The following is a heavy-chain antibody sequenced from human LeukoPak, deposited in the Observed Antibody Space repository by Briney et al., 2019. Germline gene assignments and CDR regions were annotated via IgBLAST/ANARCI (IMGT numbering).Heavy chain of an antibody. CDR2: MNPNSGNT. CDR3: ARGAPADYGGNQEYFQH. CDR1: GYTFTSYD. V-gene: IGHV1-8*03. Sequence: ASVKVSCKASGYTFTSYDINWVRQATGQGLEWMGWMNPNSGNTGNAQKFQGRVTITRNTSISTAYMELSSLRSEDTAVYYCARGAPADYGGNQEYFQHWGQGTLVTVSS. J-gene: IGHJ1*01. D-gene: IGHD4-23*01.